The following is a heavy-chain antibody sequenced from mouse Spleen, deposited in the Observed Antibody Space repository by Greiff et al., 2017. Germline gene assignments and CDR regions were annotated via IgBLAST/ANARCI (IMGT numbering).Heavy chain of an antibody. J-gene: IGHJ3*01. CDR3: ARSSHSNLAWFAY. D-gene: IGHD2-5*01. CDR2: IWSDGST. CDR1: GFSLTNYA. Sequence: VKLMESGPGLVAPSQSLSITCTVSGFSLTNYAVHWVRQSPGKGLEWLGVIWSDGSTDYNAAFISRLSISKDNSKSQVFFKMNSLQADDTAIYYCARSSHSNLAWFAYWGQGTLVTVSA. V-gene: IGHV2-4-1*01.